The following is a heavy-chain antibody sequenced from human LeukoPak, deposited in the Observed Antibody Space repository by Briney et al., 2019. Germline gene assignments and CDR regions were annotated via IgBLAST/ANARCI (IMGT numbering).Heavy chain of an antibody. CDR2: INHSGST. D-gene: IGHD3-22*01. V-gene: IGHV4-34*01. CDR1: GGSFSGYY. CDR3: ARSNYYDSSRTKNAFDI. Sequence: TSETLSLTCAVYGGSFSGYYWSWIRQPPGKGLEWIGEINHSGSTNYNPSLKSRVTISVDTSKNQFSLKLSSVTAADTAVYYCARSNYYDSSRTKNAFDIWGQGTMVTVSS. J-gene: IGHJ3*02.